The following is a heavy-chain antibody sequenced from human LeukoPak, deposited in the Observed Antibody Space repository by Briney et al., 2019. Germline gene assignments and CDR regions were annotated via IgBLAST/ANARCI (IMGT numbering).Heavy chain of an antibody. V-gene: IGHV3-23*01. CDR2: IRGSGGST. CDR1: GFTFSSYA. Sequence: SGGSLRLSCAASGFTFSSYAMSWVRQAPGKGLEWVSAIRGSGGSTYYADSVKGRFTISRDNSKNTLYLQMNSLRAEDTAVYYCAKVNVVVPAAMGGYNWFDPWGQGTLVTVSS. D-gene: IGHD2-2*01. CDR3: AKVNVVVPAAMGGYNWFDP. J-gene: IGHJ5*02.